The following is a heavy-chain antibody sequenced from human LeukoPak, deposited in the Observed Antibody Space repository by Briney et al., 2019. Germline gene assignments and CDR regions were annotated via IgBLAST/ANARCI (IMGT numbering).Heavy chain of an antibody. J-gene: IGHJ5*02. D-gene: IGHD3-10*01. CDR3: AKRASHGSGSYYNWFDP. V-gene: IGHV3-23*01. CDR2: ISGSGGST. CDR1: GFTFSSYA. Sequence: GGSLRLSCAASGFTFSSYAMSWVRQAPGKGLEWVSAISGSGGSTYYADSVEGRFTVSRDNSKNTLYLQMNSLRAEDTAVYYCAKRASHGSGSYYNWFDPWGQGTLVTVSS.